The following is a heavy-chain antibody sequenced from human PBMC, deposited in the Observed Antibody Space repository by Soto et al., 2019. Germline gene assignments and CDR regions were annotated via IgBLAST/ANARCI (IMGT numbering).Heavy chain of an antibody. V-gene: IGHV4-31*03. D-gene: IGHD3-9*01. CDR1: GGSISSGGYY. Sequence: SETLSLTCTVSGGSISSGGYYWSWIRQHPGKGLEWIGYIYYSGSTYYNPSLKSRVTISVDTSKNQFSLKLSSVTAADTAVYYCARFTPFRMVPDILTGYALNPSRPLFDYWGQGTLVTGSS. J-gene: IGHJ4*02. CDR2: IYYSGST. CDR3: ARFTPFRMVPDILTGYALNPSRPLFDY.